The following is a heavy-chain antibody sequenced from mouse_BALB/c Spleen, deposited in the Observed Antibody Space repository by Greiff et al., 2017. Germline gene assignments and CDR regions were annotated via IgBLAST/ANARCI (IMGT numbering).Heavy chain of an antibody. CDR3: ARRGRSHYYAMGY. CDR1: GYAFTSYN. V-gene: IGHV1S135*01. CDR2: IDPYNGGT. J-gene: IGHJ4*01. Sequence: VQLQQSGPELVKPGASVKVSCKASGYAFTSYNMYWVKQSHGKSLEWIGYIDPYNGGTSYNQKFKGKATLTVDKSSSTAYMQLSGLTSEDSAVYYCARRGRSHYYAMGYWGQGTSVTGSS.